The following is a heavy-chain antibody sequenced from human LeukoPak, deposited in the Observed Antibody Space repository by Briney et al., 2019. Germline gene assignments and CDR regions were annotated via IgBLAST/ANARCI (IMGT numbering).Heavy chain of an antibody. J-gene: IGHJ4*02. Sequence: AGGSLRLSCAASGLTFRNYGMHWVRQAPGKGLEWVAIISYDGSNKYYADSVRGRFTISKDNSQNTLYLQMNSLRAEDTAVHYCASHRGDYATGYFDYWGQGTLVTVSS. CDR3: ASHRGDYATGYFDY. CDR2: ISYDGSNK. D-gene: IGHD1-1*01. V-gene: IGHV3-30*03. CDR1: GLTFRNYG.